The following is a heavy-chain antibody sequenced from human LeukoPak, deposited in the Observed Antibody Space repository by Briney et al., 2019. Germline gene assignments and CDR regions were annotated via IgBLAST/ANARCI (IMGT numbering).Heavy chain of an antibody. J-gene: IGHJ4*02. Sequence: GGSLRLSCAASGLTFSSYAMSWVRQAPGKGLMYVSRINSDGSSTSYADSVKGRFTISRDNAKNTLYVQMNSLRAEDTAIYYCARDLTGNVLDYWGQGTLVTVSS. CDR2: INSDGSST. CDR3: ARDLTGNVLDY. D-gene: IGHD3-9*01. CDR1: GLTFSSYA. V-gene: IGHV3-74*01.